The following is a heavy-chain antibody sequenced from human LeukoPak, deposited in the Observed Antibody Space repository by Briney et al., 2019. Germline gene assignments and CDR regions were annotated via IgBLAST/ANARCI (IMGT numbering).Heavy chain of an antibody. CDR3: ARQSHCSSTSCYGPFDP. CDR1: GYSLTSYW. V-gene: IGHV5-51*01. J-gene: IGHJ5*02. D-gene: IGHD2-2*01. CDR2: IYPGDSDT. Sequence: GESLKISCKGSGYSLTSYWIGWVRQMPGKGLEWMGIIYPGDSDTRYSPSFQGQVTISADKSISTAYLQWSSLKASDTAMYYCARQSHCSSTSCYGPFDPWGQGTLVTVSS.